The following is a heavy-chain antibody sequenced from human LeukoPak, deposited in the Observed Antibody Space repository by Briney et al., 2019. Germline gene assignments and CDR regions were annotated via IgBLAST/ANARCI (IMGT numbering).Heavy chain of an antibody. CDR1: GFTFSSYA. Sequence: GGSLRLSCAASGFTFSSYAMSWVRQAPGKGLEWVSAISGSGGSTYYADSVKGRFTISRDNSKNTLYLQMNSLRAEDTAVYYCAKVGYCSSTSCLHYYYYYYMDVWGKGTTVTISS. CDR3: AKVGYCSSTSCLHYYYYYYMDV. CDR2: ISGSGGST. D-gene: IGHD2-2*01. J-gene: IGHJ6*03. V-gene: IGHV3-23*01.